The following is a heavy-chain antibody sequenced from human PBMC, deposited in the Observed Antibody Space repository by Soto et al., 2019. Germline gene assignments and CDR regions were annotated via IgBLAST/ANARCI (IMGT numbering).Heavy chain of an antibody. CDR1: GGSISSGNYY. J-gene: IGHJ4*02. CDR2: ISYSGST. Sequence: QVQLQESGPGLVKPSQTLSLTCTVSGGSISSGNYYWSWIRQPPGKGLEWIGFISYSGSTYYSLSLKSRVTISVDTSKNQLSLNLSFVTAADTAVYYCATMGTPATGLYYFDYGGQGTLVTVSS. CDR3: ATMGTPATGLYYFDY. V-gene: IGHV4-30-4*01. D-gene: IGHD5-18*01.